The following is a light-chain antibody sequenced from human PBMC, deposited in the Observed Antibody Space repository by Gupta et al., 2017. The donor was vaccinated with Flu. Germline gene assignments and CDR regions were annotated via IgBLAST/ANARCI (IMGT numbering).Light chain of an antibody. CDR3: CSYAGSSLYV. CDR1: SSDVGGYNY. J-gene: IGLJ1*01. CDR2: DVS. Sequence: QSALTQPRSVSGSPGQSVTISCTGTSSDVGGYNYVSWYQQHPGKAPKLVIYDVSKRPSGVPDRFSGSKSGNTASLTISGLQAEDEADYYCCSYAGSSLYVFGTGTKVTVL. V-gene: IGLV2-11*01.